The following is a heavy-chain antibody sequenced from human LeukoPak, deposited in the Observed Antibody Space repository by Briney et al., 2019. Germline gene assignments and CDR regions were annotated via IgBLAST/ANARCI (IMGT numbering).Heavy chain of an antibody. Sequence: PGGSLRLSCAASGFTFSSYEMNWVRQAPGKGLEWVSYIYSSGSNIYYADSVKGRFTISRDNAKNSLYLQMNSLRAEDTAVYYCARKGGDGYNVGFDYWGQGTLVTVSS. V-gene: IGHV3-48*03. CDR3: ARKGGDGYNVGFDY. CDR2: IYSSGSNI. CDR1: GFTFSSYE. J-gene: IGHJ4*02. D-gene: IGHD5-24*01.